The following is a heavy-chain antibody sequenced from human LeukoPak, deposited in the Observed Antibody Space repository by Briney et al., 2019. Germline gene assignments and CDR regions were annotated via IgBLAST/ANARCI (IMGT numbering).Heavy chain of an antibody. CDR2: MNPNSGNT. J-gene: IGHJ4*02. V-gene: IGHV1-8*01. CDR1: GYTFTSYD. D-gene: IGHD6-25*01. CDR3: AASTIAAFSDY. Sequence: ASVKVSCKASGYTFTSYDINWVRQATGQGLEWMGWMNPNSGNTGYAQKFQGRATLTRDTSISTAYMELSSLRSEDTAVYYCAASTIAAFSDYWGQGTLVTVSS.